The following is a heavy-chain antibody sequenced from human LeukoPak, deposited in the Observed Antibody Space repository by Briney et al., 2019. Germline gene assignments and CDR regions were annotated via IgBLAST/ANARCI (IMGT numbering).Heavy chain of an antibody. J-gene: IGHJ5*02. CDR3: ARVGLGVGSGRKASGLDP. D-gene: IGHD3-10*01. CDR1: GFTFSSYW. V-gene: IGHV3-7*01. Sequence: GGSLRLSCAASGFTFSSYWMSWVRQAPGKGLEWVANIKEDGSEKDYVDSVKGRFTISRDNTKNSLYLQMNSLRVEDTAVYYCARVGLGVGSGRKASGLDPWGQGTLVTVSS. CDR2: IKEDGSEK.